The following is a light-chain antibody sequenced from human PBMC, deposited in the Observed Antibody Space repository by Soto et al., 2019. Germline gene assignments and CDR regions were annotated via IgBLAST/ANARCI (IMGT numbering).Light chain of an antibody. Sequence: DIQMTQSPSPLSASVGDRVTITCRASQSISSWLAWYQQKPGKAPKLLIYKESSLESGVPSRFSGSGSGTEFTLTISSLQPDDFATYDCQQYNSYWRWTFGQGTKVESK. CDR2: KES. CDR1: QSISSW. CDR3: QQYNSYWRWT. J-gene: IGKJ1*01. V-gene: IGKV1-5*03.